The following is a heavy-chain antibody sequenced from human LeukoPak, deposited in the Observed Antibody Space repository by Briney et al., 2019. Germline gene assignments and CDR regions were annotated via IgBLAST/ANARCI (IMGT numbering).Heavy chain of an antibody. CDR2: IKQDGSEK. Sequence: GGSLRLSCAASGFTFRRYWMSWARQASGKGLEWVANIKQDGSEKYYVDSVKGRFTISRDNAKNSLYLQMNSLRAEDTAVYYCVGLGENYWGQGTLVTVSS. CDR3: VGLGENY. J-gene: IGHJ4*02. D-gene: IGHD3-10*01. V-gene: IGHV3-7*02. CDR1: GFTFRRYW.